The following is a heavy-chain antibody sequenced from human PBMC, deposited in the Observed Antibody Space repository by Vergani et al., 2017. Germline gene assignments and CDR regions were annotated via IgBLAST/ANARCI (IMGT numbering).Heavy chain of an antibody. V-gene: IGHV4-59*01. J-gene: IGHJ4*02. CDR2: IYYSGST. CDR1: GGSISSYY. CDR3: ARGELWSHFDY. D-gene: IGHD3-3*01. Sequence: QVQLQESGPGLVKPSETLSLTCTVSGGSISSYYWSWIRQPPGKGLELIGYIYYSGSTNYNPSLKSRVTISVDTSKNQFSLKLSSVTAADTAVYYCARGELWSHFDYWGQGTLVTVSS.